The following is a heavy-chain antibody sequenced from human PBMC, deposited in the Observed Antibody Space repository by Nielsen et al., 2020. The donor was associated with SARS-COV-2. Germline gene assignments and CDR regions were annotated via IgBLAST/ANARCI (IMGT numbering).Heavy chain of an antibody. Sequence: ASVKVSCKASGYLFTLYGVGWVRQAPGQGPEWMGWIRPDNGNTDFAKKFQDRVTLTTDTSTNTVYMDLRSLRSDDTAVYYCARVDVVVVPGKGLNSYQYMDVWGRGTPVTVSS. V-gene: IGHV1-18*01. CDR3: ARVDVVVVPGKGLNSYQYMDV. CDR1: GYLFTLYG. CDR2: IRPDNGNT. D-gene: IGHD2-2*01. J-gene: IGHJ6*03.